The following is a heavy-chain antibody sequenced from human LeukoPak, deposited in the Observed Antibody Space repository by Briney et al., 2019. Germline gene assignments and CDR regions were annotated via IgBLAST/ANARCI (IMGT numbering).Heavy chain of an antibody. Sequence: GGSLRLSCAASGFTFSSYAMSWIRQAPGKGREWVSTISGSGKTTYYADSVKGRFTISRDNSKNTLYLQMNSLSAEDTAVYYCAKSRSSSSSHFDYWGQGTLVTVSS. D-gene: IGHD2-2*01. CDR2: ISGSGKTT. CDR3: AKSRSSSSSHFDY. V-gene: IGHV3-23*01. CDR1: GFTFSSYA. J-gene: IGHJ4*02.